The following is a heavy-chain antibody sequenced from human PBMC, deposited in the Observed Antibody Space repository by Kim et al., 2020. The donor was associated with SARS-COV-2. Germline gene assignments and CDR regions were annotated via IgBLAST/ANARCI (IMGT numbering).Heavy chain of an antibody. Sequence: GGSLRLSCAASGFTFSNYWMSWVRQAPGKGLEWIANIKQDGSDRNYVGSVRGRFTISRDNAKNSLYLQMDSLRVEDTAVYYWARGSGYCSSTSCQAGSCWGQGTLVTVSS. V-gene: IGHV3-7*03. CDR2: IKQDGSDR. CDR1: GFTFSNYW. D-gene: IGHD2-2*01. CDR3: ARGSGYCSSTSCQAGSC. J-gene: IGHJ4*02.